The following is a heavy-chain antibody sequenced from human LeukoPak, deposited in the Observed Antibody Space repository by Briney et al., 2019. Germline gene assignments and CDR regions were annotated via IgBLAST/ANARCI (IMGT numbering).Heavy chain of an antibody. CDR2: IYSGGST. V-gene: IGHV3-66*01. J-gene: IGHJ4*02. Sequence: GSLRLSCAASGFTVSSNYMSWVRQAPGKGLEWVSVIYSGGSTYYADSVKGRFTISRDNSKNTLYLQMNSLRAEDTAVYYCAKAGYSSSWAHFWGQGTLVTVSS. CDR1: GFTVSSNY. D-gene: IGHD6-13*01. CDR3: AKAGYSSSWAHF.